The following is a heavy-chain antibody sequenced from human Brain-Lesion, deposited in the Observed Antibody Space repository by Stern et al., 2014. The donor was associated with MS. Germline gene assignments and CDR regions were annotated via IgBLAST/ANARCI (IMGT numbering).Heavy chain of an antibody. D-gene: IGHD2-15*01. J-gene: IGHJ5*02. Sequence: QVQLVQSGPGLVKPSETLSLTCTVAGGSVSSTSYAWAWIRQPPGKGLEWIGTIYYSGNTYYSPSLQTRLTISLYPSKNQFSLQLRSVTAADTAVYYCAGEEDIRYCSGGSCTGNWFDPWGQGTLVTVSS. CDR1: GGSVSSTSYA. CDR3: AGEEDIRYCSGGSCTGNWFDP. V-gene: IGHV4-39*01. CDR2: IYYSGNT.